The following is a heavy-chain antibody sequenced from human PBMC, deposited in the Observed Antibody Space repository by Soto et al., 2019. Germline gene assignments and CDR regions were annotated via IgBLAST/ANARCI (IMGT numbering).Heavy chain of an antibody. V-gene: IGHV3-30*03. Sequence: GGSLRLSCAASGFTFSSYGMHWVRQAPGKGLEWVAVISYDGSNKYYADSVKGRFTISRDNSKNTLYLQMNSLRAEDTAVYYCARMEATAMVTTLDYWGQGTLVTVSS. J-gene: IGHJ4*02. CDR1: GFTFSSYG. CDR3: ARMEATAMVTTLDY. D-gene: IGHD5-18*01. CDR2: ISYDGSNK.